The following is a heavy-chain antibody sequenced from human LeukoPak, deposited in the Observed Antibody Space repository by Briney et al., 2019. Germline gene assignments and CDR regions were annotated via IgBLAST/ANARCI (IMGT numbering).Heavy chain of an antibody. V-gene: IGHV3-21*01. CDR2: ISSSSSYI. Sequence: GGSLRLSCAASGFTFSRYNMNWVRQAPGKGLEWVSSISSSSSYIYYADSVKGRFTISRDNAKNSLYLQMNSLRAEDTAVYYCARDPTIFGVPLGWFDPWGQGTLVTVSS. D-gene: IGHD3-3*01. J-gene: IGHJ5*02. CDR1: GFTFSRYN. CDR3: ARDPTIFGVPLGWFDP.